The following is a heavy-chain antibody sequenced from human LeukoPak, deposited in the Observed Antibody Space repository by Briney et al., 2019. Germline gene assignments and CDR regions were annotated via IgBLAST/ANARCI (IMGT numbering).Heavy chain of an antibody. J-gene: IGHJ4*02. CDR1: GDTFSSYA. V-gene: IGHV1-69*04. D-gene: IGHD5-12*01. CDR2: IIPILGIA. CDR3: ARDAVDIVATIYIDY. Sequence: SVKVSCKASGDTFSSYAISWVRQAPGQGLEWMGRIIPILGIANYAQKFQGRVTITADKSTSTAYMELSSLRSEDKAVYYCARDAVDIVATIYIDYWGQGTLVTVSS.